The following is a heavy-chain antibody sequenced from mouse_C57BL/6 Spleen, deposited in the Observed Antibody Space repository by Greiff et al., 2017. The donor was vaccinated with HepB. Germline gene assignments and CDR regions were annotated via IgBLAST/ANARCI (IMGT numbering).Heavy chain of an antibody. Sequence: VQLQQSGPGLVAPSQSLSITCTVSGFSLTSYAISWVRQPPGKGLEWLGVIWTGGGTNYNSALKSRLSISKDNSKSQVFLKMNSLQTDDTARYYCAREGFYYGNLYAMDYWGQGTSVTVSS. D-gene: IGHD2-1*01. CDR3: AREGFYYGNLYAMDY. J-gene: IGHJ4*01. V-gene: IGHV2-9-1*01. CDR2: IWTGGGT. CDR1: GFSLTSYA.